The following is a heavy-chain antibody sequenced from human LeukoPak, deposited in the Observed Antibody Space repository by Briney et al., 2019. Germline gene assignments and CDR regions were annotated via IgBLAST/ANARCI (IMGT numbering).Heavy chain of an antibody. D-gene: IGHD4-17*01. J-gene: IGHJ3*01. Sequence: PGGSLRLSCAASGFIFSNYWMTWVRQAPGMGLEGVANIKQDGSEKYYVDSVKGRFTISRDNAKNSLYLQMNSLRVEDTAIYYCATVGAVTDGAFDVWGQGTMVTVSS. V-gene: IGHV3-7*01. CDR3: ATVGAVTDGAFDV. CDR2: IKQDGSEK. CDR1: GFIFSNYW.